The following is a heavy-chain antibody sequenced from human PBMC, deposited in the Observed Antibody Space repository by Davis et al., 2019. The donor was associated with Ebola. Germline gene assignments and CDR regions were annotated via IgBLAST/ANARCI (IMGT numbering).Heavy chain of an antibody. V-gene: IGHV4-59*11. D-gene: IGHD2-2*02. J-gene: IGHJ3*01. CDR3: ARAGYCSRDSCYTTTADAFDV. CDR2: IYYSGST. CDR1: GGSISSHY. Sequence: PSETLSLTCTVSGGSISSHYWSWIRQPPGKGLEWIGYIYYSGSTNYNPSLKSRVTISVDTSKNQFSLKLNSVTAADTAVYFCARAGYCSRDSCYTTTADAFDVWGQGTMVIVSS.